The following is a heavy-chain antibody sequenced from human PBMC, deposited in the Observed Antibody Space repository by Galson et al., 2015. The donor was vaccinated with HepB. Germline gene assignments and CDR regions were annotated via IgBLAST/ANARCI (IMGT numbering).Heavy chain of an antibody. CDR3: AKDIGRAYSSYYMDV. D-gene: IGHD2-15*01. Sequence: SLRLSCAASGFSFDDHAMHWVRQAPGKGLEWVSGISWNSGSIGYAGPVKGRFTISRDNAKNSLYLQMNSLRGEDTALYYCAKDIGRAYSSYYMDVWGTGTTVTVSS. CDR2: ISWNSGSI. V-gene: IGHV3-9*01. CDR1: GFSFDDHA. J-gene: IGHJ6*03.